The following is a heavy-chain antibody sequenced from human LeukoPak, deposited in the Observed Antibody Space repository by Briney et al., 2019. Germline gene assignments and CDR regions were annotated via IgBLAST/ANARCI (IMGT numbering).Heavy chain of an antibody. Sequence: GGSLRLSCAASGFTFSTYSMNWVRQAPGKGLEGVSSIDGSSTSIYYAGSVKGGFTISRDNAKNSLYLKMNSLRAEDTAVYYCAREEGKQQMEAFDYWGQGTLVTVSS. CDR2: IDGSSTSI. CDR3: AREEGKQQMEAFDY. CDR1: GFTFSTYS. J-gene: IGHJ4*02. D-gene: IGHD6-13*01. V-gene: IGHV3-21*06.